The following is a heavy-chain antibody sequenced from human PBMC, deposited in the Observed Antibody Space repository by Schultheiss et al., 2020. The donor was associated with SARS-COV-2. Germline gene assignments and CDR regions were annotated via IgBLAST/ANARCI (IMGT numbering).Heavy chain of an antibody. D-gene: IGHD3-10*01. V-gene: IGHV4-31*03. J-gene: IGHJ4*02. Sequence: LRLSCTVSGGSISSGGYYWSWIRQHPGKGLEWIGYIYYSGSTYYNPSLKSRVTISVDTSKNQFSLKLSSVTAADTAVYYCARVLLWFGELSHFDYWGQGTLVTVSS. CDR2: IYYSGST. CDR3: ARVLLWFGELSHFDY. CDR1: GGSISSGGYY.